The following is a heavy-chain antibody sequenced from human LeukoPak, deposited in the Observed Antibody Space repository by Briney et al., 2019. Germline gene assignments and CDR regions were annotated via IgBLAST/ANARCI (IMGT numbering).Heavy chain of an antibody. J-gene: IGHJ5*02. CDR2: INTDGTDT. CDR1: GFIFSKQW. CDR3: AKSNWFDP. Sequence: GGSLRLSCGASGFIFSKQWMNWVRQAPGEGLVWVARINTDGTDTSYADSVKGRFTISRDNAKDTLYLQMNSLRPEDTAVYYCAKSNWFDPWGQGTLVTVSS. V-gene: IGHV3-74*01.